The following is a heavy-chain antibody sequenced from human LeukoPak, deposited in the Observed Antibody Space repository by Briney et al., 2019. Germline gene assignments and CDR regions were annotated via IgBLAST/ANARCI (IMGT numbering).Heavy chain of an antibody. D-gene: IGHD3-22*01. Sequence: GGSLRLSCAASGFTFSSYGMSWVREAPGKGLEWDSAISGSGGSTYYADSVKGRFTISRDNSKNTLYLQMNSLRAEDTAVYYCAKDGSYDSSGPDHFDYWGQGTLVTVSS. CDR1: GFTFSSYG. CDR2: ISGSGGST. CDR3: AKDGSYDSSGPDHFDY. V-gene: IGHV3-23*01. J-gene: IGHJ4*02.